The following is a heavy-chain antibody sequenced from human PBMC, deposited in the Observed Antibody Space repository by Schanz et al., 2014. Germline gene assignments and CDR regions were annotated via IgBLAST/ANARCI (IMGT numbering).Heavy chain of an antibody. J-gene: IGHJ3*01. CDR3: ARYEEVALSAPRHDAFDV. Sequence: QVQLVESGGGVVQPGRSLRLSCAASGFTFSDYYMSWVRQAPGKGLEWVSYISSVGISKYYADPVKGRFTISRDSAKTALNLQINRVRAEEADVYFCARYEEVALSAPRHDAFDVWGQGTVVTVSS. V-gene: IGHV3-11*04. D-gene: IGHD2-21*01. CDR2: ISSVGISK. CDR1: GFTFSDYY.